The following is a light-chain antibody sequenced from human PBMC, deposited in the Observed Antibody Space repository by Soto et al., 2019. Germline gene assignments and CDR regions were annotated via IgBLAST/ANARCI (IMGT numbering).Light chain of an antibody. J-gene: IGKJ5*01. CDR1: QGISSY. V-gene: IGKV1-9*01. CDR3: QQLNSYPLT. CDR2: AAS. Sequence: DIQLTQSPSFLSASVGDRVTITCRASQGISSYLAWYQQQPGKAPKLLIYAASTIQTEVPSRFSGSESGTEFTLTISSLQPEDFATYYCQQLNSYPLTVGQGTRLEIK.